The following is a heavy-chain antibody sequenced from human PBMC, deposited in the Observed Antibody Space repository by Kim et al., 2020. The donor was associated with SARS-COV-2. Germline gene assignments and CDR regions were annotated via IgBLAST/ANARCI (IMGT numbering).Heavy chain of an antibody. CDR1: GYTFTSYY. Sequence: ASVKVSCKASGYTFTSYYMHWVRQAPGQGLEWMGIINPSGGSTSYAQKFQGRVTMTRDTSTSTVYMELSSLRSEDTAVYYCARDYYDILTGYYLPGYWGQGTLVTVSS. D-gene: IGHD3-9*01. CDR3: ARDYYDILTGYYLPGY. CDR2: INPSGGST. V-gene: IGHV1-46*01. J-gene: IGHJ4*02.